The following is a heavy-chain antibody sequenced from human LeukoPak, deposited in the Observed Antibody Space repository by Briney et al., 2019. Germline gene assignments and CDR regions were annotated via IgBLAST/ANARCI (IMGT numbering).Heavy chain of an antibody. J-gene: IGHJ5*02. Sequence: PSETLSLTCTVSGGSISSSSYYWGWIRQPPGKGLEWIGSIYYSGSTYYNPSLKSRVTISVDTSKNQFSLKLSSVTAADTAVYYCARVGCSGGSCYSDNVSWFDPWGQGTLVTVSS. D-gene: IGHD2-15*01. CDR1: GGSISSSSYY. CDR3: ARVGCSGGSCYSDNVSWFDP. V-gene: IGHV4-39*07. CDR2: IYYSGST.